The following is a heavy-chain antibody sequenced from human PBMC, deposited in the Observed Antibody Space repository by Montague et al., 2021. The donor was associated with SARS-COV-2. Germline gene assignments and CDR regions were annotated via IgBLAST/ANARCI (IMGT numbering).Heavy chain of an antibody. CDR3: ARLVGGRETRFDP. D-gene: IGHD3-10*01. V-gene: IGHV4-59*08. Sequence: SETLSLTCTVAGDCSSTYYWSWIQEHPGKGLEWIGYIYYSGTANYNPSLKSRVTISVDTSKNQFSLKVRSVTAADTAVYYCARLVGGRETRFDPWGQGTLVTVSS. J-gene: IGHJ5*02. CDR1: GDCSSTYY. CDR2: IYYSGTA.